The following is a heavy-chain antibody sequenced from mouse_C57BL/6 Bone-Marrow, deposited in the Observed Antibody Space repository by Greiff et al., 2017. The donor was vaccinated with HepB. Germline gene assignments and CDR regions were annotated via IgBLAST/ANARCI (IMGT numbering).Heavy chain of an antibody. Sequence: QLQLQQPGAELVRPGSSVKLSCKASGYTFTSYWMHWVKQRPIQGLEWIGNIDPSDSETHYNQKFKDKATLTVDKSSSTAYMQLSSPTSEDSAVYYCARWRGDDPWYFDVWGTGTTVTVSS. V-gene: IGHV1-52*01. D-gene: IGHD2-3*01. CDR1: GYTFTSYW. CDR2: IDPSDSET. J-gene: IGHJ1*03. CDR3: ARWRGDDPWYFDV.